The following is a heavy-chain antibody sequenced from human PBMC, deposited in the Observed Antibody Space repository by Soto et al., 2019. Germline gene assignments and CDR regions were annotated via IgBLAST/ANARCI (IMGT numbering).Heavy chain of an antibody. V-gene: IGHV4-59*01. D-gene: IGHD6-6*01. CDR1: GGSISSYY. Sequence: QVQLQESGPGLVKPSETLSLTCTVSGGSISSYYWSWIRQPPGKGLEWIGYIHNSGSTNYNPSLRSRVTMSVDTSKNQFSLNLASVTAADTAVYYCARGVCSSCRIGPWGQGTLVTVSS. CDR3: ARGVCSSCRIGP. J-gene: IGHJ5*02. CDR2: IHNSGST.